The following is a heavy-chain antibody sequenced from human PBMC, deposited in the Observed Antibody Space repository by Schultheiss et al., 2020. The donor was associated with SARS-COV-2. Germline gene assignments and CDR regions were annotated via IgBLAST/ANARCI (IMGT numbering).Heavy chain of an antibody. CDR2: IYYSGST. CDR1: GFSISNGYY. Sequence: SETLSLTCTVSGFSISNGYYWGWIRQPPGKGLEWIGYIYYSGSTNYNPSLKSRVTISVDTSKNQLSLKLSSVTAADTAVYYCARATYGGEYFDYWGQGTLVTVSS. D-gene: IGHD3-10*01. V-gene: IGHV4-61*01. CDR3: ARATYGGEYFDY. J-gene: IGHJ4*02.